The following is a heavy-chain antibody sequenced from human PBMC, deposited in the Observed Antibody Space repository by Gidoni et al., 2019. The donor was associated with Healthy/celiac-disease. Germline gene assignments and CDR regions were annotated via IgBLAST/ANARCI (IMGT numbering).Heavy chain of an antibody. J-gene: IGHJ4*02. V-gene: IGHV3-23*01. CDR3: AKDVPDRDPVITFGGVIVEDY. CDR1: GCTFSSYA. CDR2: ISGSGGST. Sequence: EVQLLESGGGLVQPGGSLRLSCAASGCTFSSYAMSWVRQAPGKGLEWVSAISGSGGSTYYADPVKGRFTISRDNSKNTLYLQMNSLRAEDTAVYYCAKDVPDRDPVITFGGVIVEDYWGQGTLVTVSS. D-gene: IGHD3-16*02.